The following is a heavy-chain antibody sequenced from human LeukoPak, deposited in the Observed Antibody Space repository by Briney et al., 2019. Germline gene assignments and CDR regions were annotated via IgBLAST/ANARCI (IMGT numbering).Heavy chain of an antibody. J-gene: IGHJ4*02. CDR1: GYTFITYY. V-gene: IGHV1-46*01. D-gene: IGHD3-22*01. Sequence: ASVKVSCTASGYTFITYYMHWVRQAPGQGLEWMGIINPGGGSTTYAQKFQGRVTMTRDTSTSTVYMEMSSLKSEDTAVYYCARVEGYDSSGYYYGYWGQGTLVTVSS. CDR2: INPGGGST. CDR3: ARVEGYDSSGYYYGY.